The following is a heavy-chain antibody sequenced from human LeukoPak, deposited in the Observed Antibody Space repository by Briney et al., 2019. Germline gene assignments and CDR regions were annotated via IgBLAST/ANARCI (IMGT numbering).Heavy chain of an antibody. V-gene: IGHV4-34*01. Sequence: SETLSLTCAVYGGSFSGYYWSWIRQPPGKGLEWIGEINHSGSTNYNPSLKSRVTISVDTSKNQFSLKLSSVTAADTAVYYCARHDRGWLTGRAFDIWGQGTMVTVSS. CDR1: GGSFSGYY. D-gene: IGHD6-19*01. J-gene: IGHJ3*02. CDR3: ARHDRGWLTGRAFDI. CDR2: INHSGST.